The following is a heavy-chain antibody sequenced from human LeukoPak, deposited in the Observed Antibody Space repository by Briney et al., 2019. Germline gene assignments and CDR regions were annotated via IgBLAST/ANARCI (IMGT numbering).Heavy chain of an antibody. V-gene: IGHV3-7*01. J-gene: IGHJ6*03. CDR1: GFTFSSYW. D-gene: IGHD6-19*01. CDR2: IKQDGREK. Sequence: PGRSLRLSCAVSGFTFSSYWMSWVSQAPGKGLEWVANIKQDGREKYHVDSVKGRFTISRDNATNSVYLQMNSLRAEYTALYYCARNAVASPFVRLGYMDVWGKGTTVTVSS. CDR3: ARNAVASPFVRLGYMDV.